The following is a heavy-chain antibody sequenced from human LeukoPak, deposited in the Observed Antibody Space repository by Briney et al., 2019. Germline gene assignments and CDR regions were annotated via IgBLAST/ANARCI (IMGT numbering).Heavy chain of an antibody. CDR2: IYYSGST. J-gene: IGHJ6*02. V-gene: IGHV4-59*01. D-gene: IGHD3-16*02. CDR3: ARDRYRNYYYGMDV. Sequence: SETLSLTCTVSGGSISSYYWSWIRQPPGKGLEWIGYIYYSGSTNYNPSLKSRVTISVDTSKNQFSLKLSSVTAADTAVYYWARDRYRNYYYGMDVWGQGTTVTVSS. CDR1: GGSISSYY.